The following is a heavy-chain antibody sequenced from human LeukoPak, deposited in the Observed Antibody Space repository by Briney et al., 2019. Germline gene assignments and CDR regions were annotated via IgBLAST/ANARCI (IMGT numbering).Heavy chain of an antibody. Sequence: GGSLRLSCAASGFTFSSYWMSWVRQAPGKGLEWVASINPDGSEKYSVDSVKGRFTISRDNAKNSLYLQMNSLRAEDTAVYYCAELGITMIGGVWGKGTTVTISS. CDR1: GFTFSSYW. J-gene: IGHJ6*04. D-gene: IGHD3-10*02. CDR2: INPDGSEK. V-gene: IGHV3-7*01. CDR3: AELGITMIGGV.